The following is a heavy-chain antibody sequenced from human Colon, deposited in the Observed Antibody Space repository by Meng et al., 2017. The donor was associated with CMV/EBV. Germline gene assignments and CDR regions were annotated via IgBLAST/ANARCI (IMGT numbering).Heavy chain of an antibody. CDR3: ARDRAANSFDP. Sequence: GGSLRLSCAASGFTFSSYSMNWVRQAPGKGLEWVANIKEDGSDKYYVDSVKGRFTISRDNAKNSLYLQMNSLRAEDTAVYYCARDRAANSFDPWGQGTLVTVSS. CDR1: GFTFSSYS. D-gene: IGHD6-25*01. J-gene: IGHJ5*02. CDR2: IKEDGSDK. V-gene: IGHV3-7*01.